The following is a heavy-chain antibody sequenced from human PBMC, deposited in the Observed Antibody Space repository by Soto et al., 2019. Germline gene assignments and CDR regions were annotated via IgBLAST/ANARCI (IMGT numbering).Heavy chain of an antibody. Sequence: SETLALTCTVSGGYISSYYCSWIRQPPGKGLEWIGYIYYSGSTNYNPSLKSRVTISVDTSKNQFSLKLSSVTAADTAVYYCARDLGGWFDPWGQGTLVTVSS. CDR2: IYYSGST. D-gene: IGHD3-16*01. CDR3: ARDLGGWFDP. CDR1: GGYISSYY. J-gene: IGHJ5*02. V-gene: IGHV4-59*01.